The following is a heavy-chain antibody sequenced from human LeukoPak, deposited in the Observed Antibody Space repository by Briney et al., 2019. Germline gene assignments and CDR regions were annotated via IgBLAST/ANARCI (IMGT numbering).Heavy chain of an antibody. CDR1: GLTFSDCG. CDR2: IWYDGSKK. J-gene: IGHJ4*02. Sequence: PGGSLRLSCAASGLTFSDCGMHWVRQAPGKGLEWVGIIWYDGSKKYYADPVKGRFTISRDNSKNTLYLQMNSLRAEDTAVYYCARSGRSGLDYFDYWGQGTLVTVSS. CDR3: ARSGRSGLDYFDY. D-gene: IGHD2-15*01. V-gene: IGHV3-33*01.